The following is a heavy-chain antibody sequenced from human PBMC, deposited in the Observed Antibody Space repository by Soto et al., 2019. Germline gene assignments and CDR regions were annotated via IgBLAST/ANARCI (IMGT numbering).Heavy chain of an antibody. D-gene: IGHD6-19*01. CDR2: IYHSGST. J-gene: IGHJ4*02. V-gene: IGHV4-30-2*01. CDR1: GGSISSGGYS. Sequence: SETLSLTCAVSGGSISSGGYSWSWIRQPPGKGLEWIGYIYHSGSTYYNPSLKSRVTISVDRSKNQFSLKLGSVTAADTAVYYCARLIAVGVYYFDYWGQGTLVTVSS. CDR3: ARLIAVGVYYFDY.